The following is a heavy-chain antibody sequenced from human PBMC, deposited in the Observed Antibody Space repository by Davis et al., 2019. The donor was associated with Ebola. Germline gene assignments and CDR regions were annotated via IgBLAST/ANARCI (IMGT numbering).Heavy chain of an antibody. V-gene: IGHV5-10-1*01. CDR2: IVLYDSYT. CDR1: DSTFANFW. CDR3: ARHVELYAADY. J-gene: IGHJ4*02. Sequence: GESLKISCTASDSTFANFWTNGVPQIPGKGLGWWGKIVLYDSYTNYSPSFQGHVTISVDKSINTAYLQWSSLRASDTAMYYCARHVELYAADYWGQGTLVTVSS. D-gene: IGHD5/OR15-5a*01.